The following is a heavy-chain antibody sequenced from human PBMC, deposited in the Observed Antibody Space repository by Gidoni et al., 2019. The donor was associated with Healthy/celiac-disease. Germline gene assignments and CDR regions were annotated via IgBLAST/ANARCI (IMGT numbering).Heavy chain of an antibody. J-gene: IGHJ4*02. CDR2: IYYRGST. Sequence: QVQLHESGPGLVKPSETLSLTCTVSGGPISSYYWRWIRQAPGKGLEWIGDIYYRGSTNYNPSLKSRVTISVDTSKNQFSLKLSSVTAADTAVYYCATSPRIYSSSWLVFDYWGQGTLVTVSS. D-gene: IGHD6-13*01. V-gene: IGHV4-59*01. CDR1: GGPISSYY. CDR3: ATSPRIYSSSWLVFDY.